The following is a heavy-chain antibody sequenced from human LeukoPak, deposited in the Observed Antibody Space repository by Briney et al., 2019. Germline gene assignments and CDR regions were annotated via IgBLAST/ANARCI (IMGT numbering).Heavy chain of an antibody. J-gene: IGHJ1*01. CDR2: ISGSGGST. D-gene: IGHD2-15*01. CDR1: GFTFSSYA. V-gene: IGHV3-23*01. Sequence: PGGSLRLSCGASGFTFSSYAMSWVRQAPGKGLEWVSAISGSGGSTYYADSVNGRFTISRDNSKNTLYLQMNSLRAEDTAVYYCAKDEYCSGGSCYPEYFQHWGQGTLVTVSS. CDR3: AKDEYCSGGSCYPEYFQH.